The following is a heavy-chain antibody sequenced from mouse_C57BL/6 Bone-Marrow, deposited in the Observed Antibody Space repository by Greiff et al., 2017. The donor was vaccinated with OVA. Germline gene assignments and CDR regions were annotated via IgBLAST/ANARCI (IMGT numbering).Heavy chain of an antibody. CDR2: ISSGGSYT. CDR3: ARRQLGPWYFDV. CDR1: GFTFSSYG. D-gene: IGHD4-1*02. J-gene: IGHJ1*03. Sequence: EVKLVESGGDLVKPGGSLKLSCAASGFTFSSYGMSWVRQTPDKRLEWVATISSGGSYTYYPDSVKGRFTISRDNAKNTLYLQMSSLKSEDTAMYYCARRQLGPWYFDVWGTGTTVTVSS. V-gene: IGHV5-6*02.